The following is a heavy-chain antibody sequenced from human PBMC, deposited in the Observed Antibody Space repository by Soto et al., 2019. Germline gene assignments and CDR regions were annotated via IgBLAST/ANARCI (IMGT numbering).Heavy chain of an antibody. Sequence: PGGSLRLSCAASGFTFSSYAMSWVRQAPGKGLEWVSAISGSGGSTYYADSVKGRFTISRDNSKNTLYLQMNSLRAEDTAVYYCAKDRYYYGSGSYYKPNWFDPWGQGTLVTVSS. CDR2: ISGSGGST. CDR3: AKDRYYYGSGSYYKPNWFDP. CDR1: GFTFSSYA. V-gene: IGHV3-23*01. J-gene: IGHJ5*02. D-gene: IGHD3-10*01.